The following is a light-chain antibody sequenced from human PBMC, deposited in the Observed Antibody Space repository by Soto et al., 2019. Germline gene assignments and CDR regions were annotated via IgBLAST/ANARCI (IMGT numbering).Light chain of an antibody. J-gene: IGLJ2*01. CDR1: RSDVGGYNY. CDR2: EVS. CDR3: SSYTSSSTHVV. V-gene: IGLV2-14*01. Sequence: QSVLTQPASVSGSPGQSITISCTGTRSDVGGYNYVSWYQQHPGKAPKLMIYEVSNRLSGVSNRFSGSKSGNTASLTISGLQADDEADYYCSSYTSSSTHVVFGGGTKVTVL.